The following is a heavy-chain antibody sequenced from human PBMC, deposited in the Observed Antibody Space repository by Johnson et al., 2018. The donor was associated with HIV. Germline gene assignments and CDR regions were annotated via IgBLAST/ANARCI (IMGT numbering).Heavy chain of an antibody. CDR1: GFTFINYW. D-gene: IGHD6-6*01. Sequence: VQLVESGGGVVQPGRSLRLSCAASGFTFINYWMHWVRQAPGKGLVWVSRMNADGKSTTYADSVKGRFTISRDNAKNTLYLQMNSRRAEDTAVYYCARRSLVGQLGDDAFDIWGQGTMVTVSS. V-gene: IGHV3-74*02. CDR3: ARRSLVGQLGDDAFDI. J-gene: IGHJ3*02. CDR2: MNADGKST.